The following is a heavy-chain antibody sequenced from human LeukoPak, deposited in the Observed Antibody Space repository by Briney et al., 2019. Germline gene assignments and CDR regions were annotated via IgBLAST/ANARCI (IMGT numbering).Heavy chain of an antibody. Sequence: GGSLRLSCAASGFTFEIYWMSWVRQAPGKGLEWVANINQDGSQKYYVDSVKGRFTISRDNAKNSLYLQMNSLGAGDTAVYYCARDPDILTGIAFDVWGQGTMVTVSS. CDR1: GFTFEIYW. CDR3: ARDPDILTGIAFDV. V-gene: IGHV3-7*05. J-gene: IGHJ3*01. CDR2: INQDGSQK. D-gene: IGHD3-9*01.